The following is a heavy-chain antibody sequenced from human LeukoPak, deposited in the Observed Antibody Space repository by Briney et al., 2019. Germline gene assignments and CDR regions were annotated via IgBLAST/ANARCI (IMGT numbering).Heavy chain of an antibody. V-gene: IGHV3-66*01. J-gene: IGHJ4*02. CDR2: IYSGGST. D-gene: IGHD1-26*01. CDR3: ARDRSGATYFDY. CDR1: GFTVSSNY. Sequence: GGSLRLSCAASGFTVSSNYMSWVRQAPGNGLEWVSVIYSGGSTYYADSVKGRFTISRDNSKNTLYLQMNSLRAEDTAVYYCARDRSGATYFDYWGQGTLVTVSS.